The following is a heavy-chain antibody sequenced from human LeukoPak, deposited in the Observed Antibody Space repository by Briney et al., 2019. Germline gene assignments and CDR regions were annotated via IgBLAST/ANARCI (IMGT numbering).Heavy chain of an antibody. CDR3: AKQSYARSLGE. Sequence: GGSLRLSCATSGFPFSDFSMAWVRQAPGKGLEWISTTNSGGTTTYYAESVKGRFTISRDNFKNALYLQMSSLRVEDTAIYYCAKQSYARSLGEGGPGTLVTVSS. CDR1: GFPFSDFS. CDR2: TNSGGTTT. J-gene: IGHJ4*02. D-gene: IGHD3-10*02. V-gene: IGHV3-23*01.